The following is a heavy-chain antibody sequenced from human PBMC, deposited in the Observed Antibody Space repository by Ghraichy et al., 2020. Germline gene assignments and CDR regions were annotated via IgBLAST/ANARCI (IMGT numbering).Heavy chain of an antibody. CDR3: ARDRGQTIFGVVTPYYYGMDV. V-gene: IGHV3-33*01. CDR2: IWYYGSNK. D-gene: IGHD3-3*01. Sequence: GESLNISCAASGFTFSSYGMHWVRQAPGKGLEWVAVIWYYGSNKYYADSVKGRFTISRDNSKNMLYLQMNSLRAEDTAVYYCARDRGQTIFGVVTPYYYGMDVWGQGTTVTVSS. CDR1: GFTFSSYG. J-gene: IGHJ6*02.